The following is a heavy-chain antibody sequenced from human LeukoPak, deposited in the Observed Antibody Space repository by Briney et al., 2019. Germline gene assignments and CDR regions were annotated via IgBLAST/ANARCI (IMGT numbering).Heavy chain of an antibody. V-gene: IGHV3-23*01. CDR2: ISGSGGST. Sequence: GGSLRLSCADSRFTFSTYAMSWVRQAPGKGLEWVSAISGSGGSTYYADSVKGRFTISRDNSKNTLYLQMNSLRAEDTAVYYCAKLDTFDYYFDYWGQGTLVTVSS. D-gene: IGHD3-16*01. CDR3: AKLDTFDYYFDY. J-gene: IGHJ4*02. CDR1: RFTFSTYA.